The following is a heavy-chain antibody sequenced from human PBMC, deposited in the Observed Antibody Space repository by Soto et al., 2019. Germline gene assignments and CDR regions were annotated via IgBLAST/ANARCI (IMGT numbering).Heavy chain of an antibody. Sequence: GGSLRLSCAASGFTFSSYGMHWVRQTPGKGLEWVAVIWYDGSDKYYADSLKGRFTISRDNSKNTLYLQMNSLRAEDTAVYYCARDKTLNDYGDPTVLDYWGQGTLVTVSS. V-gene: IGHV3-33*01. D-gene: IGHD4-17*01. CDR1: GFTFSSYG. CDR3: ARDKTLNDYGDPTVLDY. CDR2: IWYDGSDK. J-gene: IGHJ4*02.